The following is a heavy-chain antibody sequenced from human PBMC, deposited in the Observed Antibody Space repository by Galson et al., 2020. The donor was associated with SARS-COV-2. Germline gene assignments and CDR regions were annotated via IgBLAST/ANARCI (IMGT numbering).Heavy chain of an antibody. D-gene: IGHD3-16*02. J-gene: IGHJ5*02. V-gene: IGHV4-61*02. Sequence: SETLSLTCTVPGGSISSGSYYWSWIRQPAGKGLEWIGRIYTSGSTNYNPSLKSRVTISVDTSKNQFSLKLSSVTAADTAVYYCARGSFLGWFDPWGQGTLVTVSS. CDR2: IYTSGST. CDR1: GGSISSGSYY. CDR3: ARGSFLGWFDP.